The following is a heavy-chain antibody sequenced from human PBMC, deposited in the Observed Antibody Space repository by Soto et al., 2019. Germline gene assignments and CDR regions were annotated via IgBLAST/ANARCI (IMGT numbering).Heavy chain of an antibody. V-gene: IGHV4-4*09. CDR1: GGSISTNY. D-gene: IGHD4-17*01. CDR2: IYSSGST. Sequence: QVQLQESGPGLVKPSETLSLTCTVSGGSISTNYWSWIRQPPGKGLEWIGYIYSSGSTNYNPALESRVIISVDTSKNQFTLNLSSVTATDTDIYYCARRKGGDYGHYFDYWGQGTLVTVSS. J-gene: IGHJ4*02. CDR3: ARRKGGDYGHYFDY.